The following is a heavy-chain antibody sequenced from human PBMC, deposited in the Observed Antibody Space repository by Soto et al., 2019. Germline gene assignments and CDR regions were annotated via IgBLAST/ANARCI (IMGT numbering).Heavy chain of an antibody. D-gene: IGHD3-10*01. CDR1: GFTFRSYG. Sequence: GXSQRLSSATSGFTFRSYGMHWVRQAPGKGLEWVAVISYDGSNKYYADSVKGRFTISRDNSKNSLYLQMNSLRAEDTAVYYCARATGADKEDYWGQGTLVTVSS. V-gene: IGHV3-30-3*01. CDR3: ARATGADKEDY. CDR2: ISYDGSNK. J-gene: IGHJ4*02.